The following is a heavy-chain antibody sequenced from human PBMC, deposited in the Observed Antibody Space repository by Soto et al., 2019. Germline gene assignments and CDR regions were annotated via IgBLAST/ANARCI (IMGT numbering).Heavy chain of an antibody. Sequence: PVGSLRLSCAASGFTFSSYSMNWVRQAPGKGLEWVSYISSSSSTIYYADSVKGRFTISRDNAKNSLYLQMNSLRDEDTAVYYCAREWNPLNWFDPWGQGTLVTVSS. CDR3: AREWNPLNWFDP. J-gene: IGHJ5*02. CDR2: ISSSSSTI. V-gene: IGHV3-48*02. CDR1: GFTFSSYS. D-gene: IGHD1-1*01.